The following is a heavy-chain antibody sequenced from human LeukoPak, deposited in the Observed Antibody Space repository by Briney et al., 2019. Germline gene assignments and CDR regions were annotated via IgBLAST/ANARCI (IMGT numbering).Heavy chain of an antibody. CDR2: IYSGGST. CDR1: GFTVSSNY. J-gene: IGHJ4*02. D-gene: IGHD3-10*01. V-gene: IGHV3-66*02. CDR3: ARDYRGVIGYYFDY. Sequence: GGSLGLSCAASGFTVSSNYMSWVRQAPGKGLEWVSVIYSGGSTYYADSVKGRFTISRDNSKNTLYLQMNSLRAEDTAVYYCARDYRGVIGYYFDYWGQGTLVTVSS.